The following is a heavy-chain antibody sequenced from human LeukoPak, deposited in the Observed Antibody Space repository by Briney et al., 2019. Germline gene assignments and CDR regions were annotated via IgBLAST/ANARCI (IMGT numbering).Heavy chain of an antibody. CDR3: AKSPYSSGWPGAFDI. J-gene: IGHJ3*02. CDR2: ISWNSGSI. D-gene: IGHD6-19*01. CDR1: GFTFSSYA. V-gene: IGHV3-9*03. Sequence: PGGSLRLSCAASGFTFSSYAMHWVRQAPGKGLEWVSGISWNSGSIGYADSVKGRFTISRDNAKNSLYLQMNSLRAEDMALYYCAKSPYSSGWPGAFDIWGQGTMVTVSS.